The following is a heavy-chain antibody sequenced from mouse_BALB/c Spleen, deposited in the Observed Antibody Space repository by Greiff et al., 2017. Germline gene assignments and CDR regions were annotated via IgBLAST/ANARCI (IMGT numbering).Heavy chain of an antibody. Sequence: VQLKQSGPELVKPGASVKISCKASGYTFTDYNMHWVKQSHGKSLEWIGYIYPYNGGTGYNQKFKSKATLTVDNSSSTAYMELRSLTSEDSAVYYCAREKGSYYDYSFAYWGQGTLVTVSA. CDR3: AREKGSYYDYSFAY. CDR2: IYPYNGGT. CDR1: GYTFTDYN. D-gene: IGHD2-4*01. J-gene: IGHJ3*01. V-gene: IGHV1S29*02.